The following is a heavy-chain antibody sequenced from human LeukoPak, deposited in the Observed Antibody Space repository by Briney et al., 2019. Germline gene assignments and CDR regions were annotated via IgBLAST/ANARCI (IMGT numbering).Heavy chain of an antibody. Sequence: SETLSRTCTVSGGSISSGSYYWSWIRQPAGKGLEWIGRIYTSGSTNYNPSLKSRVTISVDTSKNQFSLKLSSVTAADTAVYYCAREAGGDDAFDIWGQGTMVTVSS. V-gene: IGHV4-61*02. CDR2: IYTSGST. J-gene: IGHJ3*02. CDR3: AREAGGDDAFDI. D-gene: IGHD2-21*02. CDR1: GGSISSGSYY.